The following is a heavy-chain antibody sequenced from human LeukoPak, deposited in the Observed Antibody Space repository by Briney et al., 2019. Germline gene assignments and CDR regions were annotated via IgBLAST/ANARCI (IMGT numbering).Heavy chain of an antibody. D-gene: IGHD7-27*01. CDR1: GGFITAYY. Sequence: SETLSLTCTVSGGFITAYYWSWIRQPPGKGLEWIGYVYYSGSTEYNPSLRSRVTISLDMSKHQFSLNLTSVTAADTAVYYCASNTGTVFDYWGQGALVTVSS. V-gene: IGHV4-59*01. CDR3: ASNTGTVFDY. J-gene: IGHJ4*02. CDR2: VYYSGST.